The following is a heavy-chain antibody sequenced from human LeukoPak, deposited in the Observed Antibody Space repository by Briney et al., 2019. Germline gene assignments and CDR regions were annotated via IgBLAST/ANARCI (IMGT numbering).Heavy chain of an antibody. CDR3: PRDSHPLNY. CDR2: ISSSGSTI. CDR1: GFTFSGYN. D-gene: IGHD3-9*01. J-gene: IGHJ4*02. Sequence: PGGSLRLSCAASGFTFSGYNLNWVRQAPGKWLEWVSDISSSGSTIYYADSVKGRFTISRDNAKNSLFLQMNSLRAEETAFYYYPRDSHPLNYWGQGTLVTVSS. V-gene: IGHV3-48*01.